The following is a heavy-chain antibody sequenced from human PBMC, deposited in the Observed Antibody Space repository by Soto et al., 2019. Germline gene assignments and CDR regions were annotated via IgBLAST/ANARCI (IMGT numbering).Heavy chain of an antibody. J-gene: IGHJ4*02. CDR1: GDSVSSKSAA. Sequence: SQTLSLTCAISGDSVSSKSAAWNWIRQSPSRGLEWLGRTYYRSKWYSDYAGSVRSRITINADTSKNQFSLHLNSVTPQDTAVYYCARGPSPLAYWGRGTVVTVSS. D-gene: IGHD6-6*01. CDR3: ARGPSPLAY. V-gene: IGHV6-1*01. CDR2: TYYRSKWYS.